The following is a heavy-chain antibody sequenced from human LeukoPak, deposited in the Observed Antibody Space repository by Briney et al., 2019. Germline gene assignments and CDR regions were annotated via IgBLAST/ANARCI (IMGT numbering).Heavy chain of an antibody. CDR2: IYYSGST. V-gene: IGHV4-4*02. J-gene: IGHJ4*02. CDR3: ARHKGKGVVVIYTPHPVYFDY. D-gene: IGHD3-22*01. Sequence: PGGSLRLSCAASGFTFSSYWMTWVRQAPGKGLEWIGSIYYSGSTYYNPSLKSRVTISVDTSKNQFSLKLSSVTAADTAVYYCARHKGKGVVVIYTPHPVYFDYWGQGTLVTVSS. CDR1: GFTFSSYW.